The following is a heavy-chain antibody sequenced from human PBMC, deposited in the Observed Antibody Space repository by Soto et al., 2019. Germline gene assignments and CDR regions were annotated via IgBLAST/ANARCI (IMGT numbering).Heavy chain of an antibody. CDR3: ARGATHGSSWYFWFDP. CDR1: GGTFSTYP. D-gene: IGHD6-13*01. Sequence: QVQLVQSGAEVRMPGSSVKVSCKASGGTFSTYPINWVRQAPGQGLEWMGVIIPLFGTTNYAQKFKGRVTITADESPRTAYMELSSLRAEEAAVYYCARGATHGSSWYFWFDPWGQGTLFTVSS. J-gene: IGHJ5*02. CDR2: IIPLFGTT. V-gene: IGHV1-69*01.